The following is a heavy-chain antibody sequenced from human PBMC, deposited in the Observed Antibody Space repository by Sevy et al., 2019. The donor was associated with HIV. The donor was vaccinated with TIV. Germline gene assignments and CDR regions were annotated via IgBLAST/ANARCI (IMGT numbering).Heavy chain of an antibody. D-gene: IGHD2-2*01. J-gene: IGHJ6*02. V-gene: IGHV3-9*01. CDR2: ISWNIDKI. Sequence: GGSLRLSCVASGFTFDDNAMHWVRQAPGKGLEWVSGISWNIDKIGYADSVKGRFTISRDNAKNSLYLQMNSLRTEDTALYYCAKSRTSFRGMDVWGQGTTVTVSS. CDR3: AKSRTSFRGMDV. CDR1: GFTFDDNA.